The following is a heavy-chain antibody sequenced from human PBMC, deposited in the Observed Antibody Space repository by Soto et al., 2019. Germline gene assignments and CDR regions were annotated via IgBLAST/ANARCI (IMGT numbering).Heavy chain of an antibody. D-gene: IGHD2-15*01. CDR2: IYPGDSDT. V-gene: IGHV5-51*01. Sequence: PGESLKISCKGSGYSFTRYWIGWVRQMPGKGLEWMGIIYPGDSDTRYSPSFQGQVTISADKSISTAYLQWSSLKASDTAMYYCARTIVRAYYYYYRDVWGKGTTVTSP. J-gene: IGHJ6*03. CDR1: GYSFTRYW. CDR3: ARTIVRAYYYYYRDV.